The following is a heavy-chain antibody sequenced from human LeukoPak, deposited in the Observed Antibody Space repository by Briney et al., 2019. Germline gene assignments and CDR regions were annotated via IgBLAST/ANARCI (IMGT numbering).Heavy chain of an antibody. D-gene: IGHD3-10*01. CDR2: FDPEDGET. CDR1: GYTLTELS. V-gene: IGHV1-24*01. J-gene: IGHJ3*02. CDR3: ATDSRPPNYYGSGSSCAFDI. Sequence: ASVKVSCKVSGYTLTELSMHWVRQAPGKGLEWMGGFDPEDGETIYAQKLQGRVTMTEDTSTDTAYMELSSLRSEDTAVYYCATDSRPPNYYGSGSSCAFDIWGQGTMVTVSS.